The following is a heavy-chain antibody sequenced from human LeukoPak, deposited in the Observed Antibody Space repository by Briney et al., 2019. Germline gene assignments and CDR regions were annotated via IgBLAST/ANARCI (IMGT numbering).Heavy chain of an antibody. CDR2: MNPNSGNT. Sequence: ASVKVSCKASGYTFTSYDINWVRQAPGQGLEWMGWMNPNSGNTGYAQKFQGRVTMTRNTSISTAYMELSSLRSEDTAVYYCARDSSDSSGYYLGFDYWGQGTLVTVSS. J-gene: IGHJ4*02. V-gene: IGHV1-8*01. CDR1: GYTFTSYD. CDR3: ARDSSDSSGYYLGFDY. D-gene: IGHD3-22*01.